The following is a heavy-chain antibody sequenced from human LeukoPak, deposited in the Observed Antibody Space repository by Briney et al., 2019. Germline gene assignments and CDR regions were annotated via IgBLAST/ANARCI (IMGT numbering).Heavy chain of an antibody. Sequence: QPGGSVRLSCGASGLTFSSYGMHWVRGAPGKGLEWVAFIRYDGSNKYYADSVKGRFTISRDNSKSTLYLQMNSLRAEDTAVYYCAKDSSSSWYWGQGTLVTVSS. CDR2: IRYDGSNK. D-gene: IGHD6-6*01. J-gene: IGHJ4*02. CDR1: GLTFSSYG. CDR3: AKDSSSSWY. V-gene: IGHV3-30*02.